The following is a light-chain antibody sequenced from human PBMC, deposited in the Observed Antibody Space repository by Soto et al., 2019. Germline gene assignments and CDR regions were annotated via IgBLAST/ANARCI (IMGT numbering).Light chain of an antibody. CDR3: QQSYRTPYT. V-gene: IGKV1-39*01. CDR2: AAS. J-gene: IGKJ2*01. CDR1: QSITNY. Sequence: DIQMTQSPSSLSAYIGDRVTITCRAGQSITNYLHWYQQKPGTAPKLLIYAASSLQSGVPSRFSGSGSGTDFTLTISSLQPEDFATYYCQQSYRTPYTFGQGTKLEIK.